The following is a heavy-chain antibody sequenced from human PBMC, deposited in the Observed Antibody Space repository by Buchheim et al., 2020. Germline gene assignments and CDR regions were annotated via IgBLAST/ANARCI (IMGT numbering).Heavy chain of an antibody. CDR1: GGSISSTSYY. D-gene: IGHD1-14*01. J-gene: IGHJ4*02. V-gene: IGHV4-39*01. Sequence: QLQLQESGPGLVKPSETLSLTCTVSGGSISSTSYYWGWIRQPPGKGLEWIGSIYYSGSTYYKPSLKSRLTITVDTSKNQFSLKLSFVTAADTAVYYCASLGRGGNNPDYWGQGTL. CDR2: IYYSGST. CDR3: ASLGRGGNNPDY.